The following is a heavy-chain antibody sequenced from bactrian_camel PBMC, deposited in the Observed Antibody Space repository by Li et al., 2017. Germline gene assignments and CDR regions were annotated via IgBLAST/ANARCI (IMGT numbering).Heavy chain of an antibody. CDR1: GFTFRLYA. CDR3: AKPGDDGSWYDLGY. CDR2: INSDGDTT. V-gene: IGHV3S31*01. Sequence: VQLVESGGGLVQPGGSLRLSCAASGFTFRLYAMTWVRQAPGKGLEWLPGINSDGDTTYYTDSVKDRFTISRDNAKNTLYLQLNSLKTEDAGMYYCAKPGDDGSWYDLGYWGQGTQVTVS. J-gene: IGHJ6*01. D-gene: IGHD6*01.